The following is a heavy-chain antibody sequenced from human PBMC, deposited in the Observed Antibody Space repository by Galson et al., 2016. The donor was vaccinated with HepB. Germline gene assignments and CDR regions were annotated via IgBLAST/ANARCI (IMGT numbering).Heavy chain of an antibody. Sequence: SLRLSCATSGFKFTHYSVNWVRQAPGKGLEWVSYMSSDGSTTYHADSVKGRFTISRNTARNSVSLQMNSLRDEDTAIYYCVRAEDYYYGSSGYYPHHFDSWGQGTLVTDSS. CDR2: MSSDGSTT. CDR1: GFKFTHYS. CDR3: VRAEDYYYGSSGYYPHHFDS. J-gene: IGHJ4*02. V-gene: IGHV3-48*02. D-gene: IGHD3-22*01.